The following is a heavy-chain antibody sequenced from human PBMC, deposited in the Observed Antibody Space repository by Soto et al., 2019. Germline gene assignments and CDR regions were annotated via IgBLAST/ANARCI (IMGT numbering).Heavy chain of an antibody. CDR3: ATSRGCSSSAFCYYYYGMDV. CDR1: GYSFTSYW. Sequence: GESLKISGKGSGYSFTSYWISWVRQMPGKGLEWMGRIDPSDSYTNYSPSFQGHVTISADKSISTAYLQWSSLKASDTAMYYCATSRGCSSSAFCYYYYGMDVWGQGTTVTVSS. D-gene: IGHD6-6*01. V-gene: IGHV5-10-1*01. CDR2: IDPSDSYT. J-gene: IGHJ6*02.